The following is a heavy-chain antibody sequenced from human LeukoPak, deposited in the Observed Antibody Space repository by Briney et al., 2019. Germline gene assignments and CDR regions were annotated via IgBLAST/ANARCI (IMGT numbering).Heavy chain of an antibody. CDR3: TRDQS. Sequence: GGSLRLSCAGSGFSTSRSWMSWVRQTPGKGLEWVANINQDGSQKYYVDPVKGRFTITRDNAKNSLFLQMNSLRAEDTAMYYCTRDQSWGQGALVTVSS. CDR2: INQDGSQK. V-gene: IGHV3-7*01. CDR1: GFSTSRSW. J-gene: IGHJ5*02.